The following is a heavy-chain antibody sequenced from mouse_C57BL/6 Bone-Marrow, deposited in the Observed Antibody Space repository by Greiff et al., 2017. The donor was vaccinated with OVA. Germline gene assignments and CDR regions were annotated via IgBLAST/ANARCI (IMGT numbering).Heavy chain of an antibody. Sequence: EVKLMESGGGLVKPGGSLKLSCAASGFTFSSYAMSWVRQTPEKRLEWVATISDGGSYTYYPDNVKGRFTISRDNAKNNLYLQMSHLKSEDTAMYYCARETYYGTLDYWGQGTTLTVSS. J-gene: IGHJ2*01. CDR1: GFTFSSYA. CDR2: ISDGGSYT. CDR3: ARETYYGTLDY. D-gene: IGHD1-1*01. V-gene: IGHV5-4*01.